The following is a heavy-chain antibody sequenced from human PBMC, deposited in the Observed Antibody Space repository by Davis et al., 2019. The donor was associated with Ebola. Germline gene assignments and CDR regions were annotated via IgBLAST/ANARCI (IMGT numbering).Heavy chain of an antibody. V-gene: IGHV1-69*04. Sequence: SVKVSCKASGGTFGGHAVSWVRQAPGQGLEWMGRIIPILGIANYAQKFQGRVTITADKSTSTAYMELSSLRSEDTAVYNCARAGPRDSGSFHDAFDMWGQGTMVTVSS. CDR2: IIPILGIA. CDR3: ARAGPRDSGSFHDAFDM. D-gene: IGHD1-26*01. J-gene: IGHJ3*02. CDR1: GGTFGGHA.